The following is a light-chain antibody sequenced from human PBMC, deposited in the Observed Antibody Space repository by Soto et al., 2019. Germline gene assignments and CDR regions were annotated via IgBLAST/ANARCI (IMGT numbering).Light chain of an antibody. Sequence: EIVLTQSPGPLSLSPGERATLSCMASQSVGSSYLAWYQQKPGQAPRLLIYGASNRATGIPDRFSGSGSGTEFTLTISCLQSEDFATYYCQQYYSYPPAFGQGTKVDIK. V-gene: IGKV3-20*01. J-gene: IGKJ1*01. CDR2: GAS. CDR1: QSVGSSY. CDR3: QQYYSYPPA.